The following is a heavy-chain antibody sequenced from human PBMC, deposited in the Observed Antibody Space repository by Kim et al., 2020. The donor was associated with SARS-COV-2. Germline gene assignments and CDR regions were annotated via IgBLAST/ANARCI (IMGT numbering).Heavy chain of an antibody. D-gene: IGHD2-8*02. CDR3: AKVGTGTYSPWYYFDY. V-gene: IGHV3-23*01. J-gene: IGHJ4*02. Sequence: SVRGRFTISIDKSKNTLYLLMDSLRTNDTAVYYCAKVGTGTYSPWYYFDYWGRGTLVTVSS.